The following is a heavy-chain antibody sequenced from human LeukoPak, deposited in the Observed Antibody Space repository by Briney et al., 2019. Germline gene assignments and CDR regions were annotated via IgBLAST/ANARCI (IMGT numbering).Heavy chain of an antibody. Sequence: PSETLSLTCIVSSGSISTNTYYWGWIRLPPGKGLEWIGEIHHRGTTYYNPSLRSRVTISVDTSKNQFSLRLTSVTAADTAVYYCARVTYNGYQHFDYWGRGNLVTVS. J-gene: IGHJ4*02. D-gene: IGHD3-10*01. CDR3: ARVTYNGYQHFDY. CDR1: SGSISTNTYY. CDR2: IHHRGTT. V-gene: IGHV4-39*07.